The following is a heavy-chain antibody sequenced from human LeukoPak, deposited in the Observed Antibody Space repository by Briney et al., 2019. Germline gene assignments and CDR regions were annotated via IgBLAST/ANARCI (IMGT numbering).Heavy chain of an antibody. Sequence: GGSLRLSCAASGFTFVDYGMHWVRQAPGKGLEWVSGIRWSSGTIGYADSVKGRFIISRDNAKNSLYLQMNSLRAEDTALYYRTRDSLLNSGYHFFDCWGQGTLVAVSS. J-gene: IGHJ4*02. CDR1: GFTFVDYG. CDR3: TRDSLLNSGYHFFDC. V-gene: IGHV3-9*01. D-gene: IGHD3-22*01. CDR2: IRWSSGTI.